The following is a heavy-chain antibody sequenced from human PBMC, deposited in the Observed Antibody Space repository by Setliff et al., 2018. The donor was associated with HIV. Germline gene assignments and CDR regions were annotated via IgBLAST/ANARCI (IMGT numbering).Heavy chain of an antibody. CDR1: GYTFSDNG. CDR2: ISSYNGNT. J-gene: IGHJ6*03. CDR3: ARIDESITIFGVVSYPMDV. Sequence: ASVKVSCKASGYTFSDNGVSWVRQAPGQGLEWMGWISSYNGNTHFAQKYQDRISMTTDTSANIAYMELRSLQSDDTAVYYCARIDESITIFGVVSYPMDVWGKGTTVTVSS. V-gene: IGHV1-18*01. D-gene: IGHD3-3*01.